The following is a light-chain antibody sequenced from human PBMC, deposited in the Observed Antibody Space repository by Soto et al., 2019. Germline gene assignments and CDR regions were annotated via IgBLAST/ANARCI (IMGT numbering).Light chain of an antibody. CDR3: TSYTTSTTYV. Sequence: QSALTQPASVSGSPGQSITISCTGTSSDVGRYNYVSWYQQHPGKAPKLMIYEVSNRPSGVSDRFSGSKSGNTASLTISGLQAEAEADYYCTSYTTSTTYVFGTGTKLTVL. J-gene: IGLJ1*01. CDR1: SSDVGRYNY. CDR2: EVS. V-gene: IGLV2-14*01.